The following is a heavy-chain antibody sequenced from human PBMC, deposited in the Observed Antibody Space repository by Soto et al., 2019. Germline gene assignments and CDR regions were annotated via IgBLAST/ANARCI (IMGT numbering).Heavy chain of an antibody. V-gene: IGHV6-1*01. Sequence: PSQTLSLTCAISGDSVSSNSAAWNWIRQSPSRGLEWLGRTYYRSKWYNDYAVSVKSRITINPDTSKNQFSLQLNSVTPEDTAVYYCARDRGGRVYCSSTSCRGAFDPWAQGTLVPVSS. CDR2: TYYRSKWYN. CDR1: GDSVSSNSAA. D-gene: IGHD2-2*01. CDR3: ARDRGGRVYCSSTSCRGAFDP. J-gene: IGHJ5*02.